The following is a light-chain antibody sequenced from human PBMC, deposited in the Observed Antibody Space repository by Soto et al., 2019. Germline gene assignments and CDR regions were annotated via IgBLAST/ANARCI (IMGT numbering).Light chain of an antibody. V-gene: IGLV2-14*02. CDR3: SSSTSSSTVV. J-gene: IGLJ2*01. CDR2: DVT. Sequence: QSVLTQPASVSGSPGQSIAISCTGNSSDVERYNLVSWYQQHPGKAPKLMIYDVTSRRSGVSDRFSGSKSGNTASLTISGLQAEDEANYYCSSSTSSSTVVFGGGTKLTV. CDR1: SSDVERYNL.